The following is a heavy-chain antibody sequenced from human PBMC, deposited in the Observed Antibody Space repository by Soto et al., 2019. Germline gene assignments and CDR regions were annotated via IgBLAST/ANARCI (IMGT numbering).Heavy chain of an antibody. CDR1: GDTFSRST. V-gene: IGHV1-18*01. J-gene: IGHJ4*02. Sequence: QVQLVQSGAEVKKPGASVKVSCKTSGDTFSRSTISWVRQAPGQGLEWMGWISAYSGNVKYAWKFQDRVTMTTDTSTSTAYVELRSLRFDDTAVYYCAIANSGDDDYWGQGTLVTVSS. CDR3: AIANSGDDDY. CDR2: ISAYSGNV. D-gene: IGHD4-17*01.